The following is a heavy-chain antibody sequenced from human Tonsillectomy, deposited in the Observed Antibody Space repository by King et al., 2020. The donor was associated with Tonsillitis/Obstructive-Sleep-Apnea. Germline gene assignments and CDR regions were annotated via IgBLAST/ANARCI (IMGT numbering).Heavy chain of an antibody. D-gene: IGHD3-3*01. CDR2: IYYSGST. CDR1: GGSISSYY. J-gene: IGHJ5*02. Sequence: QLQESGPGLVKPSETLSLTCTVSGGSISSYYWSWIRQPPGKGLEWIGYIYYSGSTNYNPSLKSRVTISVDTSKNQFSLKLSSVTAADTAVYYCARELITIFGVPQGWFDPWGQGTLVTVSS. V-gene: IGHV4-59*01. CDR3: ARELITIFGVPQGWFDP.